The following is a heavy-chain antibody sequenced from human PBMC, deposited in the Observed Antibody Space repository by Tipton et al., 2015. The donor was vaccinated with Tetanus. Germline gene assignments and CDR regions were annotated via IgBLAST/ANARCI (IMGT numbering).Heavy chain of an antibody. D-gene: IGHD6-19*01. V-gene: IGHV3-7*01. CDR1: GFTFSSYW. J-gene: IGHJ4*02. CDR2: IKQDGSEK. Sequence: CAASGFTFSSYWMTWVRQAPGKGLEWVANIKQDGSEKNYVDSVKGRFTISRDNARASMYLQMNSLRVEDAAVYYCARKVEVIGTPLDYWGQGTLVTVSS. CDR3: ARKVEVIGTPLDY.